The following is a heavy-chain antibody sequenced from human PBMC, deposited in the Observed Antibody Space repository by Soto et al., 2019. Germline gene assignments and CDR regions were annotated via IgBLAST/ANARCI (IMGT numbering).Heavy chain of an antibody. CDR1: EFTFSIYA. D-gene: IGHD6-13*01. Sequence: EVQLLESGGGLVQPGGSLRLSCAASEFTFSIYAMNWVRQAAGMGLEWVSGISGNDGDTYYADSGKGRFTISRDNFKNMLYLQMTSLRVEDTAIYYCAKEAVAVAGNFDLWGRGTLVSVSA. J-gene: IGHJ2*01. CDR3: AKEAVAVAGNFDL. CDR2: ISGNDGDT. V-gene: IGHV3-23*01.